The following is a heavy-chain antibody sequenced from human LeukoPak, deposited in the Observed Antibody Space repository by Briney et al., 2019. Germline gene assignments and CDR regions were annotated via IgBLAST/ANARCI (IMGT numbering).Heavy chain of an antibody. D-gene: IGHD3-3*01. J-gene: IGHJ5*02. V-gene: IGHV3-74*01. Sequence: GGSLRLSCAASGFTFSSYWMHWVRHAPGKGLVWVSRINSDGSSTSYADSVKGRFTISRDNAKNTLYLQMNSLRAEDTAVYYCARDGYYDFWSGYYGYNWFDPWGQGTLVTVSS. CDR1: GFTFSSYW. CDR3: ARDGYYDFWSGYYGYNWFDP. CDR2: INSDGSST.